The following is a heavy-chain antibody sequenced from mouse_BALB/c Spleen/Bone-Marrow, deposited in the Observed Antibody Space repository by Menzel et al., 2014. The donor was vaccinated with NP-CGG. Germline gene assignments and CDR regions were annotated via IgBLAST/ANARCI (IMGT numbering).Heavy chain of an antibody. J-gene: IGHJ3*01. D-gene: IGHD4-1*02. Sequence: VQLQESGAELARPGASVKMSCKASGYTFTSYTMHWVKQRPGQGLEWIGYINPSSGYTNYNQKFKDKATLTADKSSSTAYMQLSSLTSEDSAVYHCARWANWDGFAYWGQGTLVTVSA. V-gene: IGHV1-4*01. CDR2: INPSSGYT. CDR3: ARWANWDGFAY. CDR1: GYTFTSYT.